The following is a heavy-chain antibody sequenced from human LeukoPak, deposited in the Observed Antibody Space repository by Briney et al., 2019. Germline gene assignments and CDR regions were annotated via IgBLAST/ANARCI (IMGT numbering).Heavy chain of an antibody. CDR3: AKTDSDISTAYVH. CDR2: ISGSGGST. D-gene: IGHD3-9*01. J-gene: IGHJ4*02. V-gene: IGHV3-23*01. Sequence: PGGSLRLSCAASGFTFSTYAMSWVRQAPGKGLEWVSGISGSGGSTYYADSVKGRFTISRDNSKNMLYLQMNSLRAEDTAVYYRAKTDSDISTAYVHWGQGTLVTVSS. CDR1: GFTFSTYA.